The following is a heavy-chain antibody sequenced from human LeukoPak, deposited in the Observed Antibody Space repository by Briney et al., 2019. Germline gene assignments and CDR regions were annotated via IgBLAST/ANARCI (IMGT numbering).Heavy chain of an antibody. CDR2: ISWNSGNI. CDR3: ASHVGSTRNFDY. V-gene: IGHV3-9*01. Sequence: GGSLRLSCAASGFTFDDYAMHWVRQAPGKGLEWVSGISWNSGNIGYADSVKGRFTISRDNAKNSLYLQMNSLRAEDTAVYYCASHVGSTRNFDYWGQGTLVTVSS. J-gene: IGHJ4*02. D-gene: IGHD2-2*01. CDR1: GFTFDDYA.